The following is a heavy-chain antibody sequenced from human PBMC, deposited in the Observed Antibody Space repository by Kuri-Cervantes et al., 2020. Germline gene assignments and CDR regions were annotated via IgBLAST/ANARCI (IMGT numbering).Heavy chain of an antibody. J-gene: IGHJ4*02. Sequence: SETLSLTCTVSGGSISSGSYYWGWIRQPAGKGLEWIGRIYTSGSTYYNPSLKSRVTISVDRSKNQFSLKLSSVTAADTAVYYCARGRDLYYDILTGYRMSSLGPPAPPDYWGQGTLVTVSS. D-gene: IGHD3-9*01. CDR3: ARGRDLYYDILTGYRMSSLGPPAPPDY. CDR2: IYTSGST. CDR1: GGSISSGSYY. V-gene: IGHV4-61*02.